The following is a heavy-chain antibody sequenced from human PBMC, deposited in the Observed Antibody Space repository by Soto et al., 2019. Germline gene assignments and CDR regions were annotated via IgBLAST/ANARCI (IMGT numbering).Heavy chain of an antibody. CDR2: VTHTGST. D-gene: IGHD3-22*01. V-gene: IGHV4-34*01. CDR3: AKYYYDGSGYDFDY. CDR1: GGSFSGYY. Sequence: HVQLQQWGAGLLKPSETLSLTCAVYGGSFSGYYWSWIRQPPGKGLEWIGQVTHTGSTNYNPSVKSRVIMSFDTAKNPFALKLSSVTASDTAVYYCAKYYYDGSGYDFDYWGQGTLVTVSS. J-gene: IGHJ4*02.